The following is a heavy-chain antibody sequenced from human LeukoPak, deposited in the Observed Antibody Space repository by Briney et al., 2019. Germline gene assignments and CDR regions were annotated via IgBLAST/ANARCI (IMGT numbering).Heavy chain of an antibody. J-gene: IGHJ5*02. CDR3: ANGLVAPRFDP. V-gene: IGHV4-34*01. D-gene: IGHD2-2*01. Sequence: SETLSLTCAVYGGSFSGYYWSWIRQPPGKGLEWIGEINHSGSTNYNPSLKSRVTISVDTSKNQFSLKLSSVTAADTAVYYCANGLVAPRFDPWGQGTLVTVSS. CDR1: GGSFSGYY. CDR2: INHSGST.